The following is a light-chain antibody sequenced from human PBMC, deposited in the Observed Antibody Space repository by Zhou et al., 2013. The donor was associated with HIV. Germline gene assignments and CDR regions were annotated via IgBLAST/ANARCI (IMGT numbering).Light chain of an antibody. Sequence: DIQMTQSPSSLSASVGDRVNISCRTSQTISKYLNWYQQKLGTAPKLLIYGASSLQSGVPSRFSGSGSGTDFTLTISSLQPEDFATYYCQQLNSYLLTFGGGTKVEIK. CDR1: QTISKY. CDR3: QQLNSYLLT. CDR2: GAS. V-gene: IGKV1-39*01. J-gene: IGKJ4*01.